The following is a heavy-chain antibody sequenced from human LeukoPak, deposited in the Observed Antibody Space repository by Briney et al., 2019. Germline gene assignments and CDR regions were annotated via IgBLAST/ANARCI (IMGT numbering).Heavy chain of an antibody. Sequence: PSETLSLTCTVSGYSISSGYYWGWIRQPPGKGLEWIGSIYHSGSTYYNPSPKSRVTISVDTSKNQFSLKLSSVTAADTAVYYCATSGYSSSWYYWDYYYYYMDVWGKGTTVTISS. V-gene: IGHV4-38-2*02. CDR3: ATSGYSSSWYYWDYYYYYMDV. J-gene: IGHJ6*03. D-gene: IGHD6-13*01. CDR2: IYHSGST. CDR1: GYSISSGYY.